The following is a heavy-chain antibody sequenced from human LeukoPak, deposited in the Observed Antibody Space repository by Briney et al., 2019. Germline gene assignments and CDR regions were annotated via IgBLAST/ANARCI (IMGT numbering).Heavy chain of an antibody. V-gene: IGHV3-9*01. Sequence: GGSLRISCAASGFTFDDYVMHWVRQAPGKGLEWVSNISWNSCSIGYADSVKGRFTISRDNAKNSLYLQMNSLRAEDTALYYCAKDKYGDNDYYFYGLDVWGQGTTVTVSS. J-gene: IGHJ6*02. CDR1: GFTFDDYV. D-gene: IGHD5-24*01. CDR2: ISWNSCSI. CDR3: AKDKYGDNDYYFYGLDV.